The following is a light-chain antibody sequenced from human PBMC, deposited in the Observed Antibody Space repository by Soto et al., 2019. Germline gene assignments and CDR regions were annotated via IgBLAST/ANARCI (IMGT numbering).Light chain of an antibody. J-gene: IGLJ2*01. CDR1: PSDIGAYNY. V-gene: IGLV2-14*03. Sequence: QSALTQPASVSGSPGQSITISCSGTPSDIGAYNYVSWYQHLPGKAPKVIIYDVTNRPSGVSSRFSGSKSGITASLTISGLQAEDEANYYCGSYTISSTLRIFGGGPSSPS. CDR3: GSYTISSTLRI. CDR2: DVT.